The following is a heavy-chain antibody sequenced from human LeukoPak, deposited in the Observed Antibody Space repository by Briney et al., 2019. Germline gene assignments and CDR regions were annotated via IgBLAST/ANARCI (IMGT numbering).Heavy chain of an antibody. V-gene: IGHV3-30-3*01. CDR2: ISYDGGKT. D-gene: IGHD5-24*01. CDR3: ARGRAGDAEY. J-gene: IGHJ4*02. CDR1: GCSLSSYA. Sequence: PGWAVTVSCVASGCSLSSYAVHWVGPAAGKELEGVAVISYDGGKTYYADSVKGRFTISRDNSKNALYPQMSSLRADDEAVYFCARGRAGDAEYWGQGTPVSPSS.